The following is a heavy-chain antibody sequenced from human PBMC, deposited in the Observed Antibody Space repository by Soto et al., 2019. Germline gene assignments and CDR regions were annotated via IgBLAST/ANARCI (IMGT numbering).Heavy chain of an antibody. Sequence: QVQLVQSGAEVKKPGSSVKVSCKASGGTFSSYAISWVRQAPGQGLEWMGGIIPIFGTANYAQKFQGRVTITADESKSTAYMEMSSLRSEDTAVYYCAGVVEYSSSWYYYDYWGQGTLVTVSS. CDR2: IIPIFGTA. J-gene: IGHJ4*02. V-gene: IGHV1-69*12. CDR1: GGTFSSYA. D-gene: IGHD6-13*01. CDR3: AGVVEYSSSWYYYDY.